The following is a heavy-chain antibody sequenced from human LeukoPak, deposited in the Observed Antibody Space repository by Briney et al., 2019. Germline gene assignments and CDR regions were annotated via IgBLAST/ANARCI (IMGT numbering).Heavy chain of an antibody. CDR2: ISFDATKE. CDR1: GFTFNKYD. CDR3: ARKYTTSYYSIDY. J-gene: IGHJ4*02. D-gene: IGHD2-2*01. V-gene: IGHV3-30*04. Sequence: GGSLRLSCAASGFTFNKYDMHWVRQAPGTGLDWVAFISFDATKEYYADSVKGRFTISRDNTKQTVYLQMNNLKPEDTALYYCARKYTTSYYSIDYWGQGTLVTVSS.